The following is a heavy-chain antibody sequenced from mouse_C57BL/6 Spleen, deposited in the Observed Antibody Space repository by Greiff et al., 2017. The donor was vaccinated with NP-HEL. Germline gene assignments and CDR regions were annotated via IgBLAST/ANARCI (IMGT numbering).Heavy chain of an antibody. CDR1: GFSLTSYG. D-gene: IGHD1-1*01. J-gene: IGHJ2*01. Sequence: QVQLKQSGPGLVQPSQSLSITCTVSGFSLTSYGVHWVRQSPGKGLEWLGVIWRGGSTDYNAAFMSRLGISKDNSKSKVFFKMNGLQAEDTAIYYCAGDNSYAFDYWGQGTTLTVSS. V-gene: IGHV2-5*01. CDR3: AGDNSYAFDY. CDR2: IWRGGST.